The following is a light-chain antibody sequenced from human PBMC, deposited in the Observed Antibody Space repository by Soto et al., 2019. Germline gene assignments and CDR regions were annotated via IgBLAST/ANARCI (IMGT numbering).Light chain of an antibody. Sequence: QSVLTQPPSASGSLGQSVTISCTGTSSDVGVHNFVSWYQQSPGKAPKLLIYEVTKRPAGVPDRFSGSKSGATASLTISGLLPEDEAVYFCCTYAGHVPKFGGGTKLTVL. CDR1: SSDVGVHNF. J-gene: IGLJ2*01. CDR2: EVT. V-gene: IGLV2-8*01. CDR3: CTYAGHVPK.